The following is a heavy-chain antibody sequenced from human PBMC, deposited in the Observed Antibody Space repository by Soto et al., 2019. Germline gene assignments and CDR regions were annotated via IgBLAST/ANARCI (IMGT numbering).Heavy chain of an antibody. V-gene: IGHV1-69*13. CDR2: IIPIFGTA. J-gene: IGHJ6*02. D-gene: IGHD2-2*01. CDR1: GGTFSSYA. CDR3: ASRYCSSTSCPKYRTGDYYGMDV. Sequence: SVKVSCKASGGTFSSYAISWVRQAPGQGLEWMGGIIPIFGTANYAQKFQGRVTITADESTSTAYMELSSLRSEDTAVYYCASRYCSSTSCPKYRTGDYYGMDVWGQGTTVTVSS.